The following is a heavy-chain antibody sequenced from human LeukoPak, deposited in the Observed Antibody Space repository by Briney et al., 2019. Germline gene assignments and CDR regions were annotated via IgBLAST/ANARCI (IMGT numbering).Heavy chain of an antibody. V-gene: IGHV4-4*02. CDR3: ARGSSGYYYGPYDY. CDR1: GGSISSSNW. Sequence: SETLSLTCAVSGGSISSSNWWSWVRQPPGKGLEWIGEIYHSGSTNYNPSLKSRVTISVDTSKNQFSLKLSSVTAADTAVYYCARGSSGYYYGPYDYWGQGTLVTVSS. CDR2: IYHSGST. D-gene: IGHD3-22*01. J-gene: IGHJ4*02.